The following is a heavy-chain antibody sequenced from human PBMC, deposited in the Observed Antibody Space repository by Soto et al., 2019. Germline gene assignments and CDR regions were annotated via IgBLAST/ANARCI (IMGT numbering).Heavy chain of an antibody. J-gene: IGHJ3*02. D-gene: IGHD4-17*01. CDR2: INHSGST. V-gene: IGHV4-34*01. Sequence: SETLSLTCAVYGGSFSGYYWSWIRQPPGKGLEWIGEINHSGSTNYDPSLKSRVTISVDTSKNQFSLKLSSVTAADTAVYYCARRSDQLRRAFDIWGQGTMVTVSS. CDR3: ARRSDQLRRAFDI. CDR1: GGSFSGYY.